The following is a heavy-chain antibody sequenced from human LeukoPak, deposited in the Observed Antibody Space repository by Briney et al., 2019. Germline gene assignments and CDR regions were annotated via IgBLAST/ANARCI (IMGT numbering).Heavy chain of an antibody. Sequence: SVKVSCKASGGTFSSYAISWVRQAPGQGLEWMGRIIPILGIANYAQKFQGRVTITADKSTSTAYMELSSLRSEDAAVYYCARHMAVAGDNNGGYFDYWGQGTLVTVSS. J-gene: IGHJ4*02. V-gene: IGHV1-69*04. CDR1: GGTFSSYA. CDR3: ARHMAVAGDNNGGYFDY. D-gene: IGHD6-19*01. CDR2: IIPILGIA.